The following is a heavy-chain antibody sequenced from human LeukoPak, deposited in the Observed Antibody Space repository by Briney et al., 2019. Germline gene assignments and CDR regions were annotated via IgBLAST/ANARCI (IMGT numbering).Heavy chain of an antibody. J-gene: IGHJ3*02. D-gene: IGHD3-22*01. CDR2: IYTSGST. Sequence: SETLSLTCTVSGGSISSGSYYWSWIRQPAGKGLEWIGRIYTSGSTNYNPSLKSRVTISVDTSKNQFSLKLSSVTAADMAVYYCARHRSMIHAFDIWGQGTMVTVSS. CDR1: GGSISSGSYY. CDR3: ARHRSMIHAFDI. V-gene: IGHV4-61*02.